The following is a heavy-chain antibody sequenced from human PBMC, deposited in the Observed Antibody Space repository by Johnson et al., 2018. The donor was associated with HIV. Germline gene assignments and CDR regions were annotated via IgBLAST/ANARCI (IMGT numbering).Heavy chain of an antibody. J-gene: IGHJ3*02. Sequence: QVQLVESGGGLVQPGGSLRLSCVASRFTFSDYYMSWIRQAPGKGLEWVSSMSSSGTTIYIADSVKGRFTISRDNAKNALYLQMNSLRAEDTAVYYCARPIMELQGVDAFDIWGQGTMVTVSS. CDR3: ARPIMELQGVDAFDI. CDR2: MSSSGTTI. D-gene: IGHD1-26*01. V-gene: IGHV3-11*04. CDR1: RFTFSDYY.